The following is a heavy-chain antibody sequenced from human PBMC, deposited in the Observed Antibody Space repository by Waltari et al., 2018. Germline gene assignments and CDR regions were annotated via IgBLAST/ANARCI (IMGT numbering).Heavy chain of an antibody. Sequence: QLQLRESGPGLVKPSETLSLTCTVSGGSISTGTYFWGWIRQPPGQGLEFIVSMSHRGITYYNPSLQSRVAISKDTSKNQFYLSLTSLTAADTATYYCAGDYGGKSRVNDAFHMWGQGMMVRVSS. CDR2: MSHRGIT. V-gene: IGHV4-39*07. CDR1: GGSISTGTYF. CDR3: AGDYGGKSRVNDAFHM. D-gene: IGHD2-15*01. J-gene: IGHJ3*02.